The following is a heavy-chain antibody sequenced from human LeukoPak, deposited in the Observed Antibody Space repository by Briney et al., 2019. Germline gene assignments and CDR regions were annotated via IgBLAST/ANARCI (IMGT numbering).Heavy chain of an antibody. Sequence: SETLSLTWTVSGGSISSYYWSWIRQPPGKGLEWIGYIYYSGSTNYNPSLKSRVTISVDTSKNQFSLKLSSVTAADTAVYYCARRGYCSSTSCYKAFDIWGQGTMVTVSS. V-gene: IGHV4-59*01. CDR2: IYYSGST. CDR3: ARRGYCSSTSCYKAFDI. D-gene: IGHD2-2*02. J-gene: IGHJ3*02. CDR1: GGSISSYY.